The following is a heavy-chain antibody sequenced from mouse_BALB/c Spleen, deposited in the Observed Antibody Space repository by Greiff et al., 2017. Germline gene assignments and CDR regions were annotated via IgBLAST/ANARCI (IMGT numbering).Heavy chain of an antibody. Sequence: QVQLQQSGAELVRPGTSVKMSCKAAGYTFTDYYINWVKQKPGQGLEWIGWIYPGSGNTKYNEKFKGKATLTVDTSSSTAYMQLSSLTSEDTAVYFCARVRLGYYFDYWGQGTTLTVSS. J-gene: IGHJ2*01. V-gene: IGHV1-84*02. CDR1: GYTFTDYY. D-gene: IGHD6-2*01. CDR3: ARVRLGYYFDY. CDR2: IYPGSGNT.